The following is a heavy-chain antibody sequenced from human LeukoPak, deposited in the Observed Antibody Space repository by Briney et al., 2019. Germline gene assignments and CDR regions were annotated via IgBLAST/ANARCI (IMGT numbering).Heavy chain of an antibody. J-gene: IGHJ1*01. CDR2: ISYDGSNK. CDR3: AKPSTGYSSSWYGYFQH. D-gene: IGHD6-13*01. CDR1: GFTFSSYG. V-gene: IGHV3-30*18. Sequence: GRSLRLSCAASGFTFSSYGTHWVRQAPGKGLEWVAVISYDGSNKYYADSVKGRFTISRDNSKKTLYLQMNSLRAEDTAVYYCAKPSTGYSSSWYGYFQHWGQGTLVTVSS.